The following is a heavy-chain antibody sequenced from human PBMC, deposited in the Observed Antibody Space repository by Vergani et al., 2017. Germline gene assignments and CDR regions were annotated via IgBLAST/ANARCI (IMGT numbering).Heavy chain of an antibody. CDR3: ARGITIFGVVTYMDV. D-gene: IGHD3-3*01. CDR2: INPNSGGT. V-gene: IGHV1-2*02. Sequence: QVQLVQSGAEVKKPGASVKVSCKASGYRFTDYYMHWVRQAPGQGLEWMGWINPNSGGTNYAQKFEGGVTMTSDTSISTAYMELSRLRSDDTAVYYCARGITIFGVVTYMDVWGKGTTVTVSS. CDR1: GYRFTDYY. J-gene: IGHJ6*03.